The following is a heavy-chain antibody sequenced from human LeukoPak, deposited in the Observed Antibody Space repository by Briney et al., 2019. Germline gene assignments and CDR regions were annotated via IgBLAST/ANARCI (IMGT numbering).Heavy chain of an antibody. CDR2: ITPKSGDT. CDR1: GYTFRDLY. J-gene: IGHJ4*02. Sequence: ASVSVSCKASGYTFRDLYIHWVRQAPGQGFEYVGWITPKSGDTYSPQRFQGRVTMTRDASISTAYMELSSLRSDDTAVYFCARVRLADERAWAYWGQGTLVTVSS. CDR3: ARVRLADERAWAY. D-gene: IGHD3-3*02. V-gene: IGHV1-2*02.